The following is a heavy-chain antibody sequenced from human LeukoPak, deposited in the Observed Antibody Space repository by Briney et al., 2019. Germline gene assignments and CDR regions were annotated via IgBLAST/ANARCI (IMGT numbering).Heavy chain of an antibody. Sequence: GGSLSLSCAASGFTFSSYWMRGVRQAPGKGREGVANINQHGSESYYVDSVKGRFIISRDNAKNSMYVHVSSLRGDDMAVYYCARGGLFRYGGTSGDYWGQGNLVTVSS. CDR3: ARGGLFRYGGTSGDY. J-gene: IGHJ4*02. CDR2: INQHGSES. D-gene: IGHD4/OR15-4a*01. CDR1: GFTFSSYW. V-gene: IGHV3-7*01.